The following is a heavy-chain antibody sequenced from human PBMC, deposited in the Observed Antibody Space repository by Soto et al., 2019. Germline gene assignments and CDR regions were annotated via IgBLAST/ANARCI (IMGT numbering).Heavy chain of an antibody. CDR1: GFTFTNYA. Sequence: VQLLESGGGLVQPGGSLRLSCAASGFTFTNYAMSWVRQAPGKGLEWVSAISASGVDTYYADSVKGRFTISRDNSINTLYLQMSSLRAEDTAVYYCAKVTMVDATRSYYFDYWGQGTLVTVSS. J-gene: IGHJ4*02. D-gene: IGHD2-8*01. CDR3: AKVTMVDATRSYYFDY. V-gene: IGHV3-23*01. CDR2: ISASGVDT.